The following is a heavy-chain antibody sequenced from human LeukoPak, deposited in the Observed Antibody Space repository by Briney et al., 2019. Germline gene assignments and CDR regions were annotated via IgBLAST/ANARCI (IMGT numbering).Heavy chain of an antibody. Sequence: ASVKVSCKASGYTFSSYDINWVRQATGQGLEWMGWMNPNSGNTGYAQKFQGRVTMTRNTSISTAYMELSSLRSEDTAVYYCARGGGELWFGELLSYMDVWGKGTTVTISS. V-gene: IGHV1-8*02. CDR3: ARGGGELWFGELLSYMDV. CDR2: MNPNSGNT. CDR1: GYTFSSYD. D-gene: IGHD3-10*01. J-gene: IGHJ6*03.